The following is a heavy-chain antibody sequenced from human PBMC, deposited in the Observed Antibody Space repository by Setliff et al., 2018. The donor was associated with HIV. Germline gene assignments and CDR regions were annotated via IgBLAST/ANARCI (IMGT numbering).Heavy chain of an antibody. CDR3: ASRVYYYDESRILREEGFVP. CDR1: GGSFSDYY. J-gene: IGHJ5*02. Sequence: SETLSLTCAVYGGSFSDYYWSWIRQPPGKGLEWIGEINHSGSTNYNPSLKSRVTISVDTSKNQFSLELSSVTAADTAVYYCASRVYYYDESRILREEGFVPWGQGTLVTVSS. CDR2: INHSGST. D-gene: IGHD3-22*01. V-gene: IGHV4-34*01.